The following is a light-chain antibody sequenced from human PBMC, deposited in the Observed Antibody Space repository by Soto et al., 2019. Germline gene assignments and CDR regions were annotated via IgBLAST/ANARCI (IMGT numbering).Light chain of an antibody. Sequence: DIQMTQSPSYVSASVGDRVTITCRASQTISSWLAWYQQKPGKAPKLLIYKASTLKSGVPSRFSGSGSGTEFTLTISSLQPDDFETYYCQHYNSYSEAFGQGTKVDIK. CDR2: KAS. CDR1: QTISSW. J-gene: IGKJ1*01. V-gene: IGKV1-5*03. CDR3: QHYNSYSEA.